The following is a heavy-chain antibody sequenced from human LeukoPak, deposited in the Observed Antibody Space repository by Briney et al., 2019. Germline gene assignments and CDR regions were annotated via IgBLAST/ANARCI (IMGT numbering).Heavy chain of an antibody. CDR3: ATNIAVAGTDAFDI. Sequence: GGSLRLSCAASGFTVSSNYMSWVRQAPGKGLEWVSVIYSGGSTYYADSVKGRFTISRDNSKNTLYLQMNSLRAEDTAVYYCATNIAVAGTDAFDIWGQGTMVTVSS. CDR2: IYSGGST. V-gene: IGHV3-53*01. CDR1: GFTVSSNY. J-gene: IGHJ3*02. D-gene: IGHD6-19*01.